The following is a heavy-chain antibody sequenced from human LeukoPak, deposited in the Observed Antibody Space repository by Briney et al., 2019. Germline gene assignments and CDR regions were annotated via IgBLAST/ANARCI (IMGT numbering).Heavy chain of an antibody. D-gene: IGHD2-2*01. V-gene: IGHV3-43*02. CDR2: ISGDGGST. CDR3: AREDSTSTTPFFDY. Sequence: GGSLRLSCAASGFTFDDYAMHWVRQAPGKGLEWVSLISGDGGSTYYADSVKGRFTISRDNAKNSLYLQMNSLRDEDTAVYYCAREDSTSTTPFFDYWGQGTLVTVSS. J-gene: IGHJ4*02. CDR1: GFTFDDYA.